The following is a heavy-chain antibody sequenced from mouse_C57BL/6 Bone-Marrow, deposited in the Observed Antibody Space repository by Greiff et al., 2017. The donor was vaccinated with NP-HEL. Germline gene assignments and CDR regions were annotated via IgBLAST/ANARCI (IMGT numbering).Heavy chain of an antibody. V-gene: IGHV1-39*01. CDR2: INPNYGTT. Sequence: EVKLMESGPELVKPGASVKISCKASGYSFTDYNMNWVKQSNGKSLEWIGVINPNYGTTSYNQKFKGKATLTVDQSSSTAYMQLNSLTSEDSAVYYCARCHGYYRYYAMDYWGQGTSVTVSS. CDR3: ARCHGYYRYYAMDY. CDR1: GYSFTDYN. J-gene: IGHJ4*01. D-gene: IGHD2-3*01.